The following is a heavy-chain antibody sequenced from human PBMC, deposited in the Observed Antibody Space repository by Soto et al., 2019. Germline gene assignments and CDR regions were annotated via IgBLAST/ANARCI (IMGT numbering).Heavy chain of an antibody. CDR2: IHYSGST. CDR3: ARAWTATAGWANWFDR. V-gene: IGHV4-31*03. J-gene: IGHJ5*02. CDR1: GGSISGEGYY. Sequence: QVQLQESGPGLVEPSQTLSLTCTVSGGSISGEGYYWSWIRQYSGRGLEWIGYIHYSGSTYYNPSLKSRVIISVDTSKTQFFLILRSVTAADTAVYYCARAWTATAGWANWFDRWGQGTLVTVSS. D-gene: IGHD6-13*01.